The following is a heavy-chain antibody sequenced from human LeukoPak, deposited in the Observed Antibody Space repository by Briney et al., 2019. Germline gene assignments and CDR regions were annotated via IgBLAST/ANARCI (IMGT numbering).Heavy chain of an antibody. CDR1: GGSISSSSYY. V-gene: IGHV4-39*07. D-gene: IGHD4-17*01. CDR2: IYYSGST. J-gene: IGHJ6*02. CDR3: ARNYGDYGRPYYYGMDV. Sequence: PSETLSLTCTVSGGSISSSSYYWGWIRQPPGKGLEWIGSIYYSGSTYYNPSLKSRVTISVDTSKNQFSLKLSSVTAADTAVYYCARNYGDYGRPYYYGMDVWGQGTTVTVSS.